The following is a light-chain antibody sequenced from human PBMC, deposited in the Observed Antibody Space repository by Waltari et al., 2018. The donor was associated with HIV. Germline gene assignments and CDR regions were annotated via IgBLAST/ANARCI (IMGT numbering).Light chain of an antibody. CDR2: EVS. CDR3: NSYRSSTTPCV. J-gene: IGLJ1*01. CDR1: SSDVGGHNY. V-gene: IGLV2-14*01. Sequence: QSALTQPASVSGSPGQSITISCTGTSSDVGGHNYVSWYQQHPGIAPKLLIYEVSNRPSGVSNGLSGSKSGNTASMTISGLQAEDEADYYCNSYRSSTTPCVFGTGTNVTVL.